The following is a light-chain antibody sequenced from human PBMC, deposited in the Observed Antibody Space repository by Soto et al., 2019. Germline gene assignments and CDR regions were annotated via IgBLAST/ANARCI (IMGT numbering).Light chain of an antibody. V-gene: IGLV2-8*01. CDR3: SSYAGSNNLRNV. CDR1: SSDVGGYNY. CDR2: EVS. J-gene: IGLJ1*01. Sequence: QSVLTQPPSASGSPGQSVTISCTGTSSDVGGYNYVSWYQQHPGKAPKLMIYEVSKRPSGVPDRFSGSKSGNTASLTVSGLQAEDEAYYYCSSYAGSNNLRNVFGTGTKLTVL.